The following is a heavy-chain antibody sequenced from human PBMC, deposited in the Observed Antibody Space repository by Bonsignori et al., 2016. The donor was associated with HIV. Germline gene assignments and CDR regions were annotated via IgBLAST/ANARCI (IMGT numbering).Heavy chain of an antibody. D-gene: IGHD3-10*01. CDR1: GFTFSGSA. J-gene: IGHJ4*02. CDR2: IRNKANSYAT. V-gene: IGHV3-73*01. Sequence: GGSLRLSCATSGFTFSGSAMHWVRQASGKGLEWVGRIRNKANSYATAYAASVSGRFTISRDDSKNTAYLQMDSLKTEDTAVYYCTRPGSGNYYDYWGQGTLVTVSS. CDR3: TRPGSGNYYDY.